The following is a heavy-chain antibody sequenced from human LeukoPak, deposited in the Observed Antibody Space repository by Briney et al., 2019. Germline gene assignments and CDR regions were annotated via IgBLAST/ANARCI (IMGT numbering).Heavy chain of an antibody. D-gene: IGHD5-12*01. V-gene: IGHV1-2*02. Sequence: AASVKVSCKASGYTFTGYYMHWVRQAPGQGLEWMGWINPNSGGTNYAQKFQGRVTMTRDTSISTAYMELSRLRSDDTAVYYCAIIEATIGPFDYWGQGTLVTVSS. J-gene: IGHJ4*02. CDR3: AIIEATIGPFDY. CDR1: GYTFTGYY. CDR2: INPNSGGT.